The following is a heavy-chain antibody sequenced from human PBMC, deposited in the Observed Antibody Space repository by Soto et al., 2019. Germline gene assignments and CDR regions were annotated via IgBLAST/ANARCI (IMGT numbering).Heavy chain of an antibody. D-gene: IGHD1-7*01. CDR2: IYYSGST. J-gene: IGHJ6*02. CDR3: ARDGGWKYARDYYGMDV. V-gene: IGHV4-31*03. CDR1: GGSISSGGYY. Sequence: PSETLSLTCTVSGGSISSGGYYWSWIRQHPGKGLEWIGYIYYSGSTYYNPSLKSRVTISVDTSKNQFSLKLSSVTAADTAVYYCARDGGWKYARDYYGMDVWGQGTTVTVSS.